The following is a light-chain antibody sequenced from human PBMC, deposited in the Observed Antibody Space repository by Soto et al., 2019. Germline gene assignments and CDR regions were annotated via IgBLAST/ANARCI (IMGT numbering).Light chain of an antibody. CDR2: DTS. CDR1: QSVNNY. Sequence: EIVLTQSPATLSWSPGERATLSCRASQSVNNYLAWYQQKPGQAPRLLIYDTSDRASGIPARFSGSGSGTDFTLTISSLEPEDFAVFYCQQRSVWPWTFGQGTKVDIK. CDR3: QQRSVWPWT. J-gene: IGKJ1*01. V-gene: IGKV3-11*01.